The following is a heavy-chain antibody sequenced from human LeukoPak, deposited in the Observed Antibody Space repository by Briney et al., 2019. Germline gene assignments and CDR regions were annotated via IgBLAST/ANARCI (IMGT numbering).Heavy chain of an antibody. CDR1: GYTFTSYD. CDR2: MSPNSGDA. Sequence: ASVKVSCKASGYTFTSYDFNWVRQATGQRPEWMGWMSPNSGDAGYAQKFQDRVTMTRNTSISTAYMELSSLRSDDTAVYYCARDETPTNGYDSYDFWGQGTLVTVST. CDR3: ARDETPTNGYDSYDF. V-gene: IGHV1-8*01. D-gene: IGHD5-12*01. J-gene: IGHJ4*02.